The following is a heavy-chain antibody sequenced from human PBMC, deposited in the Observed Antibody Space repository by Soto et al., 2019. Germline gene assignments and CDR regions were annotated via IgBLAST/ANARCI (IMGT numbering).Heavy chain of an antibody. CDR2: IYPGDSDT. V-gene: IGHV5-51*01. CDR1: GYSFTSYW. CDR3: ARFGELCSGGSCYSAPGPSHYYYYMDV. J-gene: IGHJ6*03. D-gene: IGHD2-15*01. Sequence: GESLKISCKGSGYSFTSYWIGWVRQMPGKGLEWMGIIYPGDSDTRYSPSFQGQVTISADKSISTAYLQWSSLKASDTAMYYCARFGELCSGGSCYSAPGPSHYYYYMDVWGKGTTVTVSS.